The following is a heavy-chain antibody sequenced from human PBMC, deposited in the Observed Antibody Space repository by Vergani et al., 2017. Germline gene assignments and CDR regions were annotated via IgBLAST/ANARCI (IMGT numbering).Heavy chain of an antibody. Sequence: QGQLVESGGGLVKPGGSLRLSCAASGFTFSDFYMSWIRQAPGKGLEWISYISITGTTMYYADSVKGRFTISRANANNSLFLQMNSLTAEDTAVYYCAKALGVVIPALIRDPVDLWGQGTMVTVSS. V-gene: IGHV3-11*01. D-gene: IGHD2-2*01. CDR1: GFTFSDFY. CDR2: ISITGTTM. CDR3: AKALGVVIPALIRDPVDL. J-gene: IGHJ3*01.